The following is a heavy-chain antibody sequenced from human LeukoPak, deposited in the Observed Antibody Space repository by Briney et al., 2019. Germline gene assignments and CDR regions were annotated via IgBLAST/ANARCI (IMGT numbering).Heavy chain of an antibody. Sequence: GGSLRLSCAASGFTFSSYGTHWVRQAPGKGLEWVAVISYDGSNKYYADSVKGRFTISRDNSKNTLYLQMNSLRAEDTAVYYCARGETGTTSWSLDYWGQGTLVTVSS. CDR1: GFTFSSYG. J-gene: IGHJ4*02. CDR3: ARGETGTTSWSLDY. CDR2: ISYDGSNK. V-gene: IGHV3-30*19. D-gene: IGHD1-7*01.